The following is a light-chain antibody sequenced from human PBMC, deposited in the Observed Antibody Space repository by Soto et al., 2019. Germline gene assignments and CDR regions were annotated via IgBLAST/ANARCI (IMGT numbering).Light chain of an antibody. CDR3: QQFDNLPLT. CDR1: QDIRNY. V-gene: IGKV1-33*01. J-gene: IGKJ4*01. Sequence: DFQMTQSPSSLSASVGDRVTITCQASQDIRNYLNWYQQKPGKAPKILIYDVSVLEAGVPSSFSGGGSGTHFTLTISSLQAEDAATYYCQQFDNLPLTYAGGTKVEIK. CDR2: DVS.